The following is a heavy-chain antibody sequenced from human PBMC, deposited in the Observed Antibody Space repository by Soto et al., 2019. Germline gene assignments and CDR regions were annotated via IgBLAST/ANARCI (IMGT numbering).Heavy chain of an antibody. CDR3: ARGIKNYYGMDV. V-gene: IGHV3-74*01. CDR2: INTDGSST. J-gene: IGHJ6*02. D-gene: IGHD2-15*01. Sequence: QAPGKGPVWVSRINTDGSSTSYADSVKGRFTISRDNAKNTLYLQMNSLRAEDTAVYYCARGIKNYYGMDVWGQGTTVTVSS.